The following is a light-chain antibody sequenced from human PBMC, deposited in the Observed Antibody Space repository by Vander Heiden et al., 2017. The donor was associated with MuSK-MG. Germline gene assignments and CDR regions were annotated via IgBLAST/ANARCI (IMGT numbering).Light chain of an antibody. CDR2: GNS. J-gene: IGLJ3*02. V-gene: IGLV1-40*01. Sequence: QYVLTQPPSVSGAPGQTGTISCTGSSPHIGAGYDVRGYQQLPETAPNLLMYGNSNRRSGVPDRFSGSKSGTSASLAITWLQAEDEADYYCQSYDSSLSGWVFGGGTKLTVL. CDR1: SPHIGAGYD. CDR3: QSYDSSLSGWV.